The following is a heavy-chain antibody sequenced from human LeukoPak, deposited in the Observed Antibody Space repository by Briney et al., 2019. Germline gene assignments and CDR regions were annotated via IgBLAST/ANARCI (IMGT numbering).Heavy chain of an antibody. J-gene: IGHJ4*02. V-gene: IGHV4-38-2*01. Sequence: KPSETLSLTCAVSDFSISSGYYWGWIRQPPGKGLEWIGSIYHSGSTNYNPSLKSRVTISVDTSKNQFSLKLSSVTAADTAVYYCARIRGVIMEYYFDYWGQGTLVTVSS. CDR1: DFSISSGYY. D-gene: IGHD3-10*01. CDR2: IYHSGST. CDR3: ARIRGVIMEYYFDY.